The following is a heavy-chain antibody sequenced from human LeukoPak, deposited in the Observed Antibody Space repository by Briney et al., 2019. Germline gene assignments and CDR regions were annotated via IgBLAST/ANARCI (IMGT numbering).Heavy chain of an antibody. D-gene: IGHD6-19*01. CDR3: ARSGAAVAGFDY. CDR2: ISYDGSNK. J-gene: IGHJ4*02. V-gene: IGHV3-30-3*01. Sequence: GGSLRLSRAASGFTFITYHMHWVRQTPGKGLEWVALISYDGSNKYYADSVKGRFTISRDNSKNTVYLQVNSLRPEDTAVYYCARSGAAVAGFDYWGQGTLVTVSS. CDR1: GFTFITYH.